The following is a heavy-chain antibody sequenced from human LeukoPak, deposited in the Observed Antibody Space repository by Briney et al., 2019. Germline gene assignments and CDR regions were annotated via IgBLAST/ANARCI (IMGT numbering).Heavy chain of an antibody. D-gene: IGHD3-10*01. J-gene: IGHJ4*02. CDR1: GGSISSYY. V-gene: IGHV4-59*08. Sequence: SETLSLTCTVSGGSISSYYWSWLRQPPGKGLEWIGYIYYSGSTNYNPSLKSRVTISVDTSKNQFSLKLSSVTAADTAVYYCARHVPAHYYGSGSYYFDYWGQGTLVTVSS. CDR3: ARHVPAHYYGSGSYYFDY. CDR2: IYYSGST.